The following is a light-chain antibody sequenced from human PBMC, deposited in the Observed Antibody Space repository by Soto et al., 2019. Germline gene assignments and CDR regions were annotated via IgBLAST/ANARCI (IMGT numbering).Light chain of an antibody. CDR1: QDISNS. J-gene: IGKJ4*01. Sequence: DMQMTQSPSSLSASVGDRVTITCRASQDISNSLAWYQQKPGKVPKVLIYATSILQSGVPARFSGSASGTDFTLTISSLQPEDVATYYCQNYNSAPLTFGGGTKVEI. V-gene: IGKV1-27*01. CDR3: QNYNSAPLT. CDR2: ATS.